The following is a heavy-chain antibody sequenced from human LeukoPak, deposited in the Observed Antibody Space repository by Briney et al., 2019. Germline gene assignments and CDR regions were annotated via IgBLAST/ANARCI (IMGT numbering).Heavy chain of an antibody. V-gene: IGHV3-73*01. J-gene: IGHJ4*02. CDR3: TRHHYYDSSGYCPFDY. Sequence: KVSCKASQYSFSDYAMHWVRQASGKGLEWVGRIRSKANSYATAYAASVKGRFTISRDDSKNTAYLQMNSLKTEDTAVYYCTRHHYYDSSGYCPFDYWGQGTLVTVSS. CDR1: QYSFSDYA. CDR2: IRSKANSYAT. D-gene: IGHD3-22*01.